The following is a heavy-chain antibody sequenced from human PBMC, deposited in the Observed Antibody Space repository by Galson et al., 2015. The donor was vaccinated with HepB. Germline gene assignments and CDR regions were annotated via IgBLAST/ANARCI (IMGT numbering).Heavy chain of an antibody. Sequence: SVKVSCKASGYTFTSYAMHWVRQAPGQRLEWMGWINAGNGNTKYSRKFQGRVTITRDTSASTAYMELSSLRSEDTAVYYCARSEYDYVWGSYRYLWFDPWGQGTLVTVSS. J-gene: IGHJ5*02. CDR1: GYTFTSYA. CDR3: ARSEYDYVWGSYRYLWFDP. D-gene: IGHD3-16*02. V-gene: IGHV1-3*01. CDR2: INAGNGNT.